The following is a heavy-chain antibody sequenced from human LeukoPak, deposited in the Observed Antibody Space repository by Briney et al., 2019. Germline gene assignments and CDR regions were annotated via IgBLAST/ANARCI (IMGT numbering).Heavy chain of an antibody. V-gene: IGHV3-21*04. CDR2: ISSSSIYK. D-gene: IGHD3-9*01. Sequence: GGSLRLSCAASGFTFSSYSMNWVRQAPGKGLEWVSSISSSSIYKYFADSVKGRFTISRDNSKNTLYLQMNSLRAEDTAVYYCAKDRPKHYDILTGFDYWGQGTLVTVSS. J-gene: IGHJ4*02. CDR1: GFTFSSYS. CDR3: AKDRPKHYDILTGFDY.